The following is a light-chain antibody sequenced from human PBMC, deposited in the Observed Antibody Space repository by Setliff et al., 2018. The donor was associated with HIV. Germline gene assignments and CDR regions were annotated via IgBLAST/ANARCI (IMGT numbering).Light chain of an antibody. CDR3: QTWGTGIRV. J-gene: IGLJ1*01. Sequence: QSVLTQSPSASASLGASVKLTCTLSSGHSSSAIAWHQQQPGKGPRFLMKLNNDGSHAKGDGIPDRFSGSSSGAERYLTISSLQSDDEADYYCQTWGTGIRVFGTGTKATVL. CDR1: SGHSSSA. V-gene: IGLV4-69*01. CDR2: LNNDGSH.